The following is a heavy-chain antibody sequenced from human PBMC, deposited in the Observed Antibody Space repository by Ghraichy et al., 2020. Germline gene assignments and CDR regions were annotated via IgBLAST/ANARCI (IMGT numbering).Heavy chain of an antibody. Sequence: GGSLRLSCAASGFTFNSYSMTWVRQAPGKGLEWVSSFSASGGDTYYADSVKGRFSISRDNSKRTMYLQMNSLRADETAVYYFAKLTRRNDCSNLGWFDPWGQGTLVTVSS. D-gene: IGHD4-11*01. V-gene: IGHV3-23*01. CDR1: GFTFNSYS. CDR2: FSASGGDT. CDR3: AKLTRRNDCSNLGWFDP. J-gene: IGHJ5*02.